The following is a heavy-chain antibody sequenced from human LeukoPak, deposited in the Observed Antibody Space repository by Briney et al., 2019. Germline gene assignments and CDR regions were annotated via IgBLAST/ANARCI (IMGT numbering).Heavy chain of an antibody. CDR2: IYSGRST. J-gene: IGHJ4*02. D-gene: IGHD1-26*01. Sequence: RGAPRLSSADPGVTVCSNYMSRVRQVPGGGLGLVSVIYSGRSTYYADSVKGRFTISRDNAKNTLYLQMNSLRAEDTAVYYCARVELQGIDYWGQGTLVTVSS. CDR3: ARVELQGIDY. V-gene: IGHV3-66*01. CDR1: GVTVCSNY.